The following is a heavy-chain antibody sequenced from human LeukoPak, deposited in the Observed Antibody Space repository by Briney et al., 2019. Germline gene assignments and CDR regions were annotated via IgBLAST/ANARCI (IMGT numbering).Heavy chain of an antibody. J-gene: IGHJ4*02. CDR1: GFTFSSYA. CDR2: ISYDGNNK. V-gene: IGHV3-30-3*01. D-gene: IGHD6-19*01. Sequence: GGSLRLSCTVSGFTFSSYAIHWVRQAPGKGLEWVAVISYDGNNKYYADSVRGRFTISRDNSKDTLYLQMNSLRAEDTAVYYCARDFSPYTNGWYAGYWGQGTLVTVSS. CDR3: ARDFSPYTNGWYAGY.